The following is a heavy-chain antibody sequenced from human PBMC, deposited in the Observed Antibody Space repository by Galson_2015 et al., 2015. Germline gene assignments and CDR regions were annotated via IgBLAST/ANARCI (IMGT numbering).Heavy chain of an antibody. CDR2: ISGDGGST. Sequence: SLRLSCAASGFTFDDYAMHWVRQAPGKGLEWVSLISGDGGSTYYADSVKGRFTISRDNSKNSLYLQMNSLRTEDTALYYCAKDMKGAAAGSPDYYYYYGMDVWGQGTTVTVSS. D-gene: IGHD6-13*01. CDR3: AKDMKGAAAGSPDYYYYYGMDV. CDR1: GFTFDDYA. V-gene: IGHV3-43*02. J-gene: IGHJ6*02.